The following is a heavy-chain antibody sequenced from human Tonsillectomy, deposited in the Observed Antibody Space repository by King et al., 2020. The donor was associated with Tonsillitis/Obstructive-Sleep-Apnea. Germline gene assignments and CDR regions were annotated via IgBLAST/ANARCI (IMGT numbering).Heavy chain of an antibody. CDR1: GFTFSSYA. CDR2: ISYDESNK. CDR3: ARGWNSVVWYFDY. V-gene: IGHV3-30*04. D-gene: IGHD1-7*01. J-gene: IGHJ4*02. Sequence: VQLVESGGGVVQPGRSLRLSCAASGFTFSSYAMHWVRQAPGKGLEWVAVISYDESNKYYADSVKGRFTISRENSKNTLYLQMNSLRAEDTAVYYCARGWNSVVWYFDYWGQGTLVTVSS.